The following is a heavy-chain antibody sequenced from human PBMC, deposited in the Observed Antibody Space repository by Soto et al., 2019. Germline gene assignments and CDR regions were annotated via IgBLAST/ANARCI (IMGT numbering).Heavy chain of an antibody. V-gene: IGHV4-31*03. CDR1: GGSISSGGYY. D-gene: IGHD3-22*01. CDR2: IYYSGST. CDR3: ARASYYDSSGYPGGPDY. J-gene: IGHJ4*02. Sequence: QVQLQESGPGLVKPSQTLSLTCTVSGGSISSGGYYWSWIRQHPGKGLEWIGYIYYSGSTYYNPSLKSRVTISVDTSKNQFSLKLSSVTAAETAVYYCARASYYDSSGYPGGPDYWGQGTLVTVSS.